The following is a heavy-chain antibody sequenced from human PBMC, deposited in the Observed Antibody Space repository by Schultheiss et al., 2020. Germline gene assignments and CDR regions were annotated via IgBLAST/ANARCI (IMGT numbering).Heavy chain of an antibody. CDR1: GFTFSSYA. V-gene: IGHV3-23*01. D-gene: IGHD3-16*01. CDR2: ISGSGGST. Sequence: GGSLRLSCAASGFTFSSYAMSWVRQAPGKGLEWVSAISGSGGSTYYTDSVKGRFSISRDNSKNALYLQMYSLRAEDTAIYYCARKGGIPYWGQGTLVTVSS. CDR3: ARKGGIPY. J-gene: IGHJ4*02.